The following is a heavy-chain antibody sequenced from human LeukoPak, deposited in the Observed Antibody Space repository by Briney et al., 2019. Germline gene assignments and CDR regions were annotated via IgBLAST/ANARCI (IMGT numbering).Heavy chain of an antibody. D-gene: IGHD6-13*01. Sequence: SETLSLTCTVSGGSISSYYWSWIRQPPGKGLEWIGYIYYSGSTNYNPSLKSRVTISVDTSKNQFSLKLNSVTAADTAVYYCARRSYLDSSSSNWFDPWGQGTLVTVSS. CDR1: GGSISSYY. J-gene: IGHJ5*02. CDR3: ARRSYLDSSSSNWFDP. V-gene: IGHV4-59*01. CDR2: IYYSGST.